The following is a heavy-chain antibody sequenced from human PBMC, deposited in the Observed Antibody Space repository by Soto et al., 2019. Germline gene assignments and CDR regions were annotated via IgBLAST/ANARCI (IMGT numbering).Heavy chain of an antibody. D-gene: IGHD2-2*01. J-gene: IGHJ4*02. CDR1: GGSISSGGYY. CDR2: IYYSGST. V-gene: IGHV4-31*03. Sequence: SETLSLTCTVSGGSISSGGYYWSWIRQHPGKGLEWIGYIYYSGSTYYNPSLKSRVTISVDTSKNQFSLKLSSVTAADTAVYYCARDPAMGYCSSTSCYASLFGYWGQGTLVTVSS. CDR3: ARDPAMGYCSSTSCYASLFGY.